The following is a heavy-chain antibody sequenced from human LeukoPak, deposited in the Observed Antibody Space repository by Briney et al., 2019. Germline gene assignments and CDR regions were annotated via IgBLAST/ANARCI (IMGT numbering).Heavy chain of an antibody. CDR3: ARDATTAVGWVYMDV. D-gene: IGHD6-13*01. V-gene: IGHV3-48*03. CDR2: ISTSGSTK. J-gene: IGHJ6*03. Sequence: SGGSLRLSCAASGFTFSSFEMNWVRQAPGRGLEWLSHISTSGSTKYYANSVKGRFTISRDNAENSVYLQMSSLTAEDTGLHYCARDATTAVGWVYMDVWGKGTTVTISS. CDR1: GFTFSSFE.